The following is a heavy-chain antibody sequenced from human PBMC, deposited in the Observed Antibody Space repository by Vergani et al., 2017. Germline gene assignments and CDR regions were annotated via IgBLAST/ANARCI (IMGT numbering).Heavy chain of an antibody. V-gene: IGHV4-39*01. D-gene: IGHD3-10*01. CDR2: IYHSGGA. Sequence: QLHLQESGPGLVKPSETLSLTCTVSGGSITSSSYYWGWIRQPPGKGLEWIGNIYHSGGAYYNPSLKGRVTISVDTSKNQFYLEVTSVTAADTAVYYCARCFREGGIIYGGTLERWFGPWGQGTLVTVSS. CDR3: ARCFREGGIIYGGTLERWFGP. J-gene: IGHJ5*02. CDR1: GGSITSSSYY.